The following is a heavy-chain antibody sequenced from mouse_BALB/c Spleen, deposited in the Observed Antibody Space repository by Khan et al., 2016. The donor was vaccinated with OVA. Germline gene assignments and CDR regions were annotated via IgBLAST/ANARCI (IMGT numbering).Heavy chain of an antibody. CDR1: GYIFTNYG. CDR2: INTYTGEP. Sequence: QIQLVQSGPELKKPGETVKISCKASGYIFTNYGMNWVKQAPGKGLTWMGWINTYTGEPTYADDFKGRFAFSLETSASTAYLQINNLKNEDTATYFCARVGYNGTMDYWVQGTSVTVSS. D-gene: IGHD2-14*01. J-gene: IGHJ4*01. CDR3: ARVGYNGTMDY. V-gene: IGHV9-3-1*01.